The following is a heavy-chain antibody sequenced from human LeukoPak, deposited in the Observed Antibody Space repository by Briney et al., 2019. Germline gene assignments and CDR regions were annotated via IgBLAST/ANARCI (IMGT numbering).Heavy chain of an antibody. V-gene: IGHV4-34*01. J-gene: IGHJ6*03. CDR3: ARGRGSGYSRRTYYYYYMDV. CDR1: GGSFSGYY. CDR2: INHSGST. D-gene: IGHD3-22*01. Sequence: SETLSLTCAVYGGSFSGYYWSWIRQPPGKGLEWFGEINHSGSTNYNPSLKSRVTISVDTSKNQFSLKLSSVTAADTAVYYCARGRGSGYSRRTYYYYYMDVWGKGTTVTVSS.